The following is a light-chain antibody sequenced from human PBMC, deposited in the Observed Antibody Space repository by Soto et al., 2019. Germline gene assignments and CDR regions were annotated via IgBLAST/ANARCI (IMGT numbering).Light chain of an antibody. CDR2: DVS. J-gene: IGLJ1*01. CDR1: SSDVGGYNY. V-gene: IGLV2-14*01. Sequence: QSALTQPASVSGSPGQSITISCTGTSSDVGGYNYVSWYQQHPGKVPKLMIYDVSNRPSGVSNRFSGSKSGNTASLTISGLQAEDEADYYCSSYTVSGAYVFGTGTKVTVL. CDR3: SSYTVSGAYV.